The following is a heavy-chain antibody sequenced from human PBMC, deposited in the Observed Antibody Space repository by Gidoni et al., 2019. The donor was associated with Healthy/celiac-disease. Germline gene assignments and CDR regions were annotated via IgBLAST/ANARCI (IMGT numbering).Heavy chain of an antibody. J-gene: IGHJ4*02. CDR1: GFTFSSYS. CDR3: ARDPGRFWSRGFGY. D-gene: IGHD3-3*01. V-gene: IGHV3-21*01. CDR2: ISSSSSYI. Sequence: EVQLVESGGGLVKPGGSLRLSCAASGFTFSSYSMNWVRQAPGKGLEWVSSISSSSSYIYYADSVKGRFTISRDNAKNSLYLQMNSLRAEDTAVYYCARDPGRFWSRGFGYWGQGTQVTVSS.